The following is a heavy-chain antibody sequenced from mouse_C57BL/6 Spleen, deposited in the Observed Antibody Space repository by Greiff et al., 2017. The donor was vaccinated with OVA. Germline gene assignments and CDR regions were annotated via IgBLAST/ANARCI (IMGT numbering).Heavy chain of an antibody. CDR1: GYSITSGYY. CDR3: ARFDYFYYFDY. J-gene: IGHJ2*01. CDR2: ISYDGSN. V-gene: IGHV3-6*01. D-gene: IGHD2-4*01. Sequence: ESGPGLVKPSQSLSLTCSVTGYSITSGYYWNWIRQFPGNKLEWMGYISYDGSNNYNPSLKNRISITRDTSKNQFFLKLNSVTTEDTATYYCARFDYFYYFDYWGQGTTLTVSS.